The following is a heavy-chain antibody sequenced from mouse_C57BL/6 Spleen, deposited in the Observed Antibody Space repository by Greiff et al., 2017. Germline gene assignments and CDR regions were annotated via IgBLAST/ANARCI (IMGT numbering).Heavy chain of an antibody. CDR1: GFTFTRYW. CDR2: INPSNGGT. J-gene: IGHJ2*01. V-gene: IGHV1-53*01. Sequence: QVQLQQPGTDLVKPGASVKLSCTASGFTFTRYWMHWVKQRPGHGLEWIGNINPSNGGTNYNEKVKSKATLTVDKSSSTAYMQLSSLTSEDAAVYYCARSDNCGSSDFDYWGQGTTLTVAS. D-gene: IGHD1-1*01. CDR3: ARSDNCGSSDFDY.